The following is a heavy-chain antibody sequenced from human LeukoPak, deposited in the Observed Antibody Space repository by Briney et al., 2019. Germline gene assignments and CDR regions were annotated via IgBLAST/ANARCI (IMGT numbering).Heavy chain of an antibody. Sequence: PGGSLRLSCAASGFTFSSYWMCWVRQDPGKGLAWVSCIKTDGSITAYAGSVKGRITISRDNAKNTLYLQMNSLRADDTAVYYCARDGDAPMTDFDYWGQGTLVTVSS. D-gene: IGHD2-21*02. CDR2: IKTDGSIT. J-gene: IGHJ4*02. CDR3: ARDGDAPMTDFDY. CDR1: GFTFSSYW. V-gene: IGHV3-74*01.